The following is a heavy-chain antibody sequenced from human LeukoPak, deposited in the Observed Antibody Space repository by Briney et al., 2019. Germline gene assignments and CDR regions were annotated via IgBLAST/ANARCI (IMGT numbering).Heavy chain of an antibody. CDR1: GGSFSGYY. D-gene: IGHD1-26*01. J-gene: IGHJ3*02. CDR2: INHSGST. Sequence: SETLSLTCAVYGGSFSGYYWSWIRQPPGKGLEWIGEINHSGSTNYNPSLKSRVTISVDTSKNQFSLKLSSVTAADTAVYYCARVRGSYRHDAFDIWGQGTMVTVSS. CDR3: ARVRGSYRHDAFDI. V-gene: IGHV4-34*01.